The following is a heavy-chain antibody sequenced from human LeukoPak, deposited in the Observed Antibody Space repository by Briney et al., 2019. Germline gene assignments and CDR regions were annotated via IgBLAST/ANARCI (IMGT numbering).Heavy chain of an antibody. CDR3: TRVSVDTALGGDY. CDR1: GGTFSTYT. CDR2: SIPLFATA. V-gene: IGHV1-69*13. Sequence: SVRDSRKNPGGTFSTYTTSWVRQAPGQGLEWMGGSIPLFATANYAQKFRGRLPLTADESKSTAYMELSSLRSDDTAVYYFTRVSVDTALGGDYRGRGTLVSVSS. D-gene: IGHD5-18*01. J-gene: IGHJ4*02.